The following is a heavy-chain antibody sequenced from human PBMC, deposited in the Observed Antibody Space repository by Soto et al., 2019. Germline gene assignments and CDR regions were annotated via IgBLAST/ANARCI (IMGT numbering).Heavy chain of an antibody. CDR2: IIPIFGTA. CDR1: GGTFSSYA. D-gene: IGHD3-22*01. Sequence: QVQLVQSGAEVKKPGSSVKVSCKASGGTFSSYAISWVRQAPGQGLEWMGGIIPIFGTAYYAQKFQGRVTITADESTSTAYMELSSLRSEDTAVYYCAREGSSDYYDSSGYQFDYWGQGTLVTVSS. CDR3: AREGSSDYYDSSGYQFDY. J-gene: IGHJ4*02. V-gene: IGHV1-69*01.